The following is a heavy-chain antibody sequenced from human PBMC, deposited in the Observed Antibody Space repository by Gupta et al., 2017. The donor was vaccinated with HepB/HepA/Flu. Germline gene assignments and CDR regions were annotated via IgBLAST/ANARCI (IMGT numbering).Heavy chain of an antibody. J-gene: IGHJ4*02. CDR1: GFTFSSHA. Sequence: EVQLLESGGGLVPPGGSLRLSCAASGFTFSSHAMSWVRQAPGKGLEWVSSITISGHTTYYADSVKGRFTIYRDNSKNTVFLQMNSLRVEDAAVYFGANEIRPNAYWGQGTLVTVSS. CDR3: ANEIRPNAY. V-gene: IGHV3-23*01. CDR2: ITISGHTT.